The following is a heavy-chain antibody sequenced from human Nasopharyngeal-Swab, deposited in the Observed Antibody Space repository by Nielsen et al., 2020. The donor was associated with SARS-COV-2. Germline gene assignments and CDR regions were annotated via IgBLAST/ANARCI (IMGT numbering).Heavy chain of an antibody. J-gene: IGHJ3*02. CDR1: GYSFTSYW. CDR3: ARTVYSGSYYQNDAFDI. V-gene: IGHV5-51*01. CDR2: IYPGDSDT. D-gene: IGHD1-26*01. Sequence: GESLKISCKGSGYSFTSYWIGWVRQMPGKGLEWMGIIYPGDSDTRYSPSFQGQVTISADKSIGTAYLQWSSLKASDTAMYYCARTVYSGSYYQNDAFDIWGQGTMVTVSS.